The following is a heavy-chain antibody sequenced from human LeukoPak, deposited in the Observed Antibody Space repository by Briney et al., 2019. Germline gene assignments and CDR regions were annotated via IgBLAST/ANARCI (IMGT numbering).Heavy chain of an antibody. CDR1: GGSISSGDYY. J-gene: IGHJ6*02. CDR3: ARDWAGNAYGMDV. D-gene: IGHD1-1*01. CDR2: IYTSGST. Sequence: SETLSLTCTVSGGSISSGDYYWSWIRQPPGKGLEWIGRIYTSGSTNYNPSLKSRVTMSVDTSKNQFSLKLSSVTAADTAVYYCARDWAGNAYGMDVWGQGTTVTVSS. V-gene: IGHV4-61*02.